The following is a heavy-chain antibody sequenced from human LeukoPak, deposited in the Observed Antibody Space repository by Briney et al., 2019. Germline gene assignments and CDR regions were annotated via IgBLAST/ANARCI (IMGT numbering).Heavy chain of an antibody. CDR3: ARTIRGY. Sequence: GGSLRLSCAASGFTFSNYWMSWVRQAPGKGLEWVANIKEDGSEKYYVDSVKGRFTISRDNAKNSLYLQMNSVRAEDTAVYYCARTIRGYWGQGTLVTVSS. CDR2: IKEDGSEK. V-gene: IGHV3-7*01. CDR1: GFTFSNYW. D-gene: IGHD3-10*01. J-gene: IGHJ4*02.